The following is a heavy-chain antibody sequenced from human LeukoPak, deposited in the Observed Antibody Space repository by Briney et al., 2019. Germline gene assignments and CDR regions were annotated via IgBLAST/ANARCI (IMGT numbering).Heavy chain of an antibody. Sequence: ASVKVSCKACGYTFTSNYIHLVRQAPGQGLEWMGMIYPRDGSTSYAQKFQGRVTVTRDTSTSTVHMKLSGLRSEDTAVYYCARDQEGFDYWGQGTLVTVSS. J-gene: IGHJ4*02. V-gene: IGHV1-46*01. CDR1: GYTFTSNY. CDR2: IYPRDGST. CDR3: ARDQEGFDY.